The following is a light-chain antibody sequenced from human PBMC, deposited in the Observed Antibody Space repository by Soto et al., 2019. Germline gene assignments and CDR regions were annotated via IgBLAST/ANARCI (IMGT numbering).Light chain of an antibody. J-gene: IGKJ1*01. Sequence: DIQMTQSPSTLSASVGDRVTITCRASQSISSWLAWYQQKPGRAPKLLIFDAYSLESGTPSRFSGSGSGTEFTLTISSLQPDDFATYYCQQYNSYSWTFGQGTKVDIK. CDR1: QSISSW. CDR3: QQYNSYSWT. V-gene: IGKV1-5*01. CDR2: DAY.